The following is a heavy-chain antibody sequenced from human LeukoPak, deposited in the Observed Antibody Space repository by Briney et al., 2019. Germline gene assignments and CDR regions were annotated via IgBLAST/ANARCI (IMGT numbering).Heavy chain of an antibody. V-gene: IGHV4-59*08. D-gene: IGHD2-15*01. J-gene: IGHJ3*02. Sequence: PSETLSLTCTVSGGSISSYYWSWIRQPPGKGLEWIGYIYYSGSTYYNPSLKSRVTISVDTSKNQFSLKLSSVTAADTAVYYCARHEGILNAFDIWGQGTMVTVSS. CDR1: GGSISSYY. CDR3: ARHEGILNAFDI. CDR2: IYYSGST.